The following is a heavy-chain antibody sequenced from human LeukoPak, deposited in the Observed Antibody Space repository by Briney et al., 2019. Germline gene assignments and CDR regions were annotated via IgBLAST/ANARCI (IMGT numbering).Heavy chain of an antibody. CDR3: ARVIRAAPGKGYFDY. CDR1: GFIFSTYA. V-gene: IGHV3-23*01. Sequence: GGSLRLSCATSGFIFSTYALSWVRQAPGRGLEWASSISGSGGSTYHADSVKGRFTISRDSSKNTLYLQMDSLRAEDTAIYYCARVIRAAPGKGYFDYWGQGTLVTVSS. CDR2: ISGSGGST. J-gene: IGHJ4*02. D-gene: IGHD6-13*01.